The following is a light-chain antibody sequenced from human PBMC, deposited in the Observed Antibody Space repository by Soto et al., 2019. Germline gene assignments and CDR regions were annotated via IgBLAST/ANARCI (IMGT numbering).Light chain of an antibody. CDR3: SSYTTSSTRV. V-gene: IGLV2-14*01. CDR1: RSDVGIYNY. Sequence: QSALTQPASVSGSPGQSIAISCTGSRSDVGIYNYVSWYQQHPGKVPKLIIYEVSNRPSGVSNRFSGSKSGNTASLTISGRQAEDEADYYCSSYTTSSTRVFGTGTKVTVL. J-gene: IGLJ1*01. CDR2: EVS.